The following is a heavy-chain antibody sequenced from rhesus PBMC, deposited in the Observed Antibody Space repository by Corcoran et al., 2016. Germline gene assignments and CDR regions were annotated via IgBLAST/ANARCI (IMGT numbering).Heavy chain of an antibody. J-gene: IGHJ4*01. CDR1: GFTFSSYG. CDR2: ISYDGGKK. Sequence: EVQLVECGGGLVQPGGPLRLSCAASGFTFSSYGMHWVRQAPGKGLEWVAVISYDGGKKYYADSVTDRFTITRDNSKTMLYLQVNNMKVEDTSVYYWARDPGRLGVGATFDYRAQGVLVTVSS. V-gene: IGHV3-54*02. D-gene: IGHD2-21*01. CDR3: ARDPGRLGVGATFDY.